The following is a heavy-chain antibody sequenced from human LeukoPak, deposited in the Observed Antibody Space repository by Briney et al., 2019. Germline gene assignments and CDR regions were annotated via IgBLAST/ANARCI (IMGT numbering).Heavy chain of an antibody. CDR3: SRGSGWLSVY. D-gene: IGHD6-19*01. CDR2: ISGGTT. Sequence: TGRSLRLSCTAPGFTFGDYLMSWFRQAPGKGLEWIGFISGGTTEYAASVKGRFTISRDDSTSIAYLQMNSLTTEDTAVYYCSRGSGWLSVYWGQGTLVTVSS. J-gene: IGHJ4*02. CDR1: GFTFGDYL. V-gene: IGHV3-49*03.